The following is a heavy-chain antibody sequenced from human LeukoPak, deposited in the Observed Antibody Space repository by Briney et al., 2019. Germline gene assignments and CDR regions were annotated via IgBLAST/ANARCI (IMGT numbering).Heavy chain of an antibody. CDR2: IYNSGST. CDR3: ARDMAGGGWFDP. V-gene: IGHV4-59*01. CDR1: GGSISSYY. Sequence: SETLSLTCTVSGGSISSYYWSWIRQPPEKGLEWIGFIYNSGSTNYNPSHKSRVTISIDTSKNQFSLKLSSVTAADTAVYYCARDMAGGGWFDPWGQGTLVTVSS. J-gene: IGHJ5*02. D-gene: IGHD3-10*01.